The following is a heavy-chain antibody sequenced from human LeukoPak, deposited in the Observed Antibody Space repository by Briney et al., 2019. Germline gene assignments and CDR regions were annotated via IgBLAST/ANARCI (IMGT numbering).Heavy chain of an antibody. CDR2: IGSSSTFI. J-gene: IGHJ4*02. Sequence: GGSLRLSCAASGFTFTSYTMNWVRQAPGKGLEWVSSIGSSSTFIYYADSVKGRFTISRDNAKNSLFLQMNSLRAEDTTVYYCAKADPGFDYWGQGTLVTVSS. V-gene: IGHV3-21*01. CDR1: GFTFTSYT. CDR3: AKADPGFDY.